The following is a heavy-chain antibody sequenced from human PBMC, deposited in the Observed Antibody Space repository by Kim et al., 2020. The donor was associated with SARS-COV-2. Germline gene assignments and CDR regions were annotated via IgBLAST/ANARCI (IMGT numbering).Heavy chain of an antibody. CDR1: GFTFSSYW. CDR3: ARVPYSGYGGYDAFDI. CDR2: IKQDGSEK. V-gene: IGHV3-7*01. D-gene: IGHD5-12*01. J-gene: IGHJ3*02. Sequence: GGSLRLSCAASGFTFSSYWMSWVRQAPGKGLEWVANIKQDGSEKYYVDSVKGRFTISRDNAKNSLYLQMNSLRAEDTAVYYCARVPYSGYGGYDAFDIWGQGTMVTVSS.